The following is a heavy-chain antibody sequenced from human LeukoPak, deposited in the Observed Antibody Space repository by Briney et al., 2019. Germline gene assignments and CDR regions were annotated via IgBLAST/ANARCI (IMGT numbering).Heavy chain of an antibody. CDR2: IYYSGST. J-gene: IGHJ3*02. V-gene: IGHV4-39*07. Sequence: SETLSLTCTVSGASISSTTYYWGWIRQPPRKGLEWIASIYYSGSTYYNPSLKSRVTISVDTSKNQFSLKLSSVTAADTAVYYCARGTYYYDSSGYYYVGAFDIWGQGTMVTVSS. D-gene: IGHD3-22*01. CDR3: ARGTYYYDSSGYYYVGAFDI. CDR1: GASISSTTYY.